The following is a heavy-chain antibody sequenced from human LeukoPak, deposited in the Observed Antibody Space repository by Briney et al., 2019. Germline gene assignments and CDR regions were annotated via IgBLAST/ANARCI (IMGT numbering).Heavy chain of an antibody. Sequence: ASETLSLTCAVYGGSFSGYYWSWIRQPPGKGLEWIGEINHSGSTNYNPSLKSRVTISVDTSKNQFSLKLSSVTAADTAVYYCAGSQQLATYCFDYWGQGTLVTVSS. J-gene: IGHJ4*02. CDR1: GGSFSGYY. D-gene: IGHD6-13*01. CDR3: AGSQQLATYCFDY. V-gene: IGHV4-34*01. CDR2: INHSGST.